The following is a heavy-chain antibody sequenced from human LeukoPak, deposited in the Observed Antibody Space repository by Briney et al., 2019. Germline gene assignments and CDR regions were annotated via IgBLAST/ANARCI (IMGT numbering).Heavy chain of an antibody. V-gene: IGHV3-30*18. CDR2: ISYDGSNK. D-gene: IGHD3-9*01. CDR1: GFTFSSYG. J-gene: IGHJ3*02. CDR3: AKDKYDILTGDAFDI. Sequence: GGSLRLSCAASGFTFSSYGMHWVRQAPGKGLEWVAVISYDGSNKYYADSVKGRFTISRDNSKNTLYLQMNSLRAEDTAVYYCAKDKYDILTGDAFDIWGQGTMVTVSS.